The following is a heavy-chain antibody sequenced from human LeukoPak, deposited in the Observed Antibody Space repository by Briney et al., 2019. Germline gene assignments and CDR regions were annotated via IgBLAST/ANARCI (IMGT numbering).Heavy chain of an antibody. V-gene: IGHV3-33*01. CDR3: ARDDALGDNALDI. CDR2: LMNDGRQN. D-gene: IGHD3-16*01. J-gene: IGHJ3*02. Sequence: PGRSLRPSRAASGFTFSRYGMRWVRQAPGEGLEWQVVLMNDGRQNKYADSLNGPFTISRDNSKMTLFLQMNSLRAEYTAVYYCARDDALGDNALDIWGQGTMVTVSS. CDR1: GFTFSRYG.